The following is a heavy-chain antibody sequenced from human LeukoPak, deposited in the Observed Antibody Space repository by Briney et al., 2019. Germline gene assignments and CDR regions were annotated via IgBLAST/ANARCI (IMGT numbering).Heavy chain of an antibody. J-gene: IGHJ4*02. CDR2: IYHGGST. D-gene: IGHD2-2*02. Sequence: NPSETLSLTCTVSGGSISSGGYYWSWIRQHPGKGLEWIGYIYHGGSTYYNPSLKSRVTISVDRSKNQFSLKLSSVTAADTAVYYCARVSGDCSSTSCYMDYFDYWGQGTLVTVSS. CDR3: ARVSGDCSSTSCYMDYFDY. V-gene: IGHV4-30-2*01. CDR1: GGSISSGGYY.